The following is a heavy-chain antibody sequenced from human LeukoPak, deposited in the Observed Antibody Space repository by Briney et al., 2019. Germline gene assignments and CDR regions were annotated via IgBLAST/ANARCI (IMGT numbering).Heavy chain of an antibody. D-gene: IGHD3-22*01. CDR3: ARDRMYYDSSGYHYDAYYFDY. CDR2: IYHSGST. V-gene: IGHV4-38-2*02. Sequence: SETLSLTCAVSGYSISSGYYWGWIRQPPGNGLEWIGSIYHSGSTYYNPSLKSRVTISVDTSKNQFSLKLSSVTAADTAVYYCARDRMYYDSSGYHYDAYYFDYWGQGTLVTVSS. CDR1: GYSISSGYY. J-gene: IGHJ4*02.